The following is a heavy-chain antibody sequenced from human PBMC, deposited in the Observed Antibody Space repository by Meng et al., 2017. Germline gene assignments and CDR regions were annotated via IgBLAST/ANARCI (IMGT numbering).Heavy chain of an antibody. Sequence: SVKVSCKASGGTFSSYTISWVRQAPGQGLEWMGRIIPTLGIANYAQKFQGRVTITADKSTSTAYMELSSLRSEDTAVYYCATDYYGSGRSHGYWGQGTLVT. D-gene: IGHD3-10*01. CDR1: GGTFSSYT. V-gene: IGHV1-69*02. CDR2: IIPTLGIA. J-gene: IGHJ4*02. CDR3: ATDYYGSGRSHGY.